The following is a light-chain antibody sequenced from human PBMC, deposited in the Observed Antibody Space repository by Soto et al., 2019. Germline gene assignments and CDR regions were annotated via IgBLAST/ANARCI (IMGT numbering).Light chain of an antibody. Sequence: QSVLTQPASVSGSPGQSITISCTGTSSDVGRYNHVSWYQHHPGKAPKLIISEVSNRPSGVSNRFSGSKSGYTASLTISGLQAEDEADYYCNSHKSGDFRVFGTGTKVTVL. CDR3: NSHKSGDFRV. CDR1: SSDVGRYNH. CDR2: EVS. J-gene: IGLJ1*01. V-gene: IGLV2-14*01.